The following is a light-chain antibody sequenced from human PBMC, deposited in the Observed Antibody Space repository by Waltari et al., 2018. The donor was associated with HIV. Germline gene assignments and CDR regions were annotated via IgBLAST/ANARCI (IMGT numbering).Light chain of an antibody. Sequence: DIVMTQSPLALAVTPGEPASISCRSSRSLLQSHGYKYLGWYLQKPGQSPQLLIYFASNRASGAPDRFSGSGSGRDFTLKISRVEAEDVGVYYCMEALEVTFGQGTKVEIK. CDR2: FAS. J-gene: IGKJ1*01. CDR1: RSLLQSHGYKY. V-gene: IGKV2-28*01. CDR3: MEALEVT.